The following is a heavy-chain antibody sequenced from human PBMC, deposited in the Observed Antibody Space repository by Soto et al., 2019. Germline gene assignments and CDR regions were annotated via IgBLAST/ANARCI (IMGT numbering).Heavy chain of an antibody. D-gene: IGHD3-10*01. CDR1: GGTFSSYA. CDR2: IIPIFGTA. J-gene: IGHJ6*02. CDR3: ARAEYYGSGSYLYYYYGMDV. Sequence: QVQLVQSGAEVKKPGSSVKVSCKASGGTFSSYAISWVRQAPGQGLEWMGGIIPIFGTANYAQKFQVRVTITADESTSTAYMELSSLRSEDTAVYYCARAEYYGSGSYLYYYYGMDVWGQGTTVTVSS. V-gene: IGHV1-69*01.